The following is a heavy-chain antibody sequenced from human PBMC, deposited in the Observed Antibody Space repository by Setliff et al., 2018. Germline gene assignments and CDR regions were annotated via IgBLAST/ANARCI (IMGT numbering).Heavy chain of an antibody. CDR2: IYWDDDK. J-gene: IGHJ3*01. CDR1: GFSFSTSGVN. D-gene: IGHD3-10*01. CDR3: VHNFRSHNWYRGASAFDV. Sequence: SGPTLVNPTQTLTLTCNYSGFSFSTSGVNVGWIRQPPGKALEWLALIYWDDDKHYRPSLKSRLTITKDTPKNQVVLTMTNMDPADTATYFCVHNFRSHNWYRGASAFDVWGQGTMVTVSS. V-gene: IGHV2-5*02.